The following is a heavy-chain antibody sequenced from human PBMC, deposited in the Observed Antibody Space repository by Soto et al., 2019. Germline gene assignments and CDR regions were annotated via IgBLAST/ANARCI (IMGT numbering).Heavy chain of an antibody. D-gene: IGHD3-10*01. Sequence: QVQLVESGGGVVQPGRSLRLSCAASGFTFSSYAMHWVRQAPGKGLEWVAVISYDGSNKYYADSVKGRFTISRDNSKNKLYLQMNSLRAEDTAVYYCARGSGLWFGELHWWGQGTLVTVSS. CDR3: ARGSGLWFGELHW. CDR2: ISYDGSNK. CDR1: GFTFSSYA. V-gene: IGHV3-30-3*01. J-gene: IGHJ4*02.